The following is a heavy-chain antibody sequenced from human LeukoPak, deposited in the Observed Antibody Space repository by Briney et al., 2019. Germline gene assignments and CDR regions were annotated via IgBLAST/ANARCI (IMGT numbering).Heavy chain of an antibody. V-gene: IGHV3-23*01. J-gene: IGHJ4*02. CDR1: GLTFSNYA. CDR2: ISDSGGST. CDR3: AKRGIMTRGVIIIGFHKEAYYFDC. D-gene: IGHD3-10*01. Sequence: PGGSLRLSCAASGLTFSNYAMSWARQAPGKGLEWVSGISDSGGSTYYADSVKGRFIISGDNSKNTLYLQMNSLRAEDTAVYYCAKRGIMTRGVIIIGFHKEAYYFDCWGQGTLVTVSS.